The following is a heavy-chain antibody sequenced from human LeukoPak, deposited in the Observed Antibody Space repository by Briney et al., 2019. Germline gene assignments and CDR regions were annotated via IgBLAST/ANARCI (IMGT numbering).Heavy chain of an antibody. CDR1: GFSFSDEY. V-gene: IGHV3-11*04. J-gene: IGHJ4*02. D-gene: IGHD1-26*01. CDR2: ISSTSSSI. CDR3: ARDLISGVYTFDY. Sequence: GGSLRLSCAASGFSFSDEYMSWIRQAPGKGLEWVSYISSTSSSICYADSVKGRFTVSRDNAKDSLYLQMNSLRDEDTAVYYCARDLISGVYTFDYWGQGALVTVSS.